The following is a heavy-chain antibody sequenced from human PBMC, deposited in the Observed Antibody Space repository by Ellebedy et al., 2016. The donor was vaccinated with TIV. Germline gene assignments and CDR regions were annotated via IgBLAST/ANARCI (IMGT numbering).Heavy chain of an antibody. D-gene: IGHD5-18*01. V-gene: IGHV3-15*01. J-gene: IGHJ4*02. CDR3: TTVYRYNYNTV. Sequence: GGSLRLSCAASGFTFSNAWMNWVRQAPGKGLEWVGRIKSKTDGGAADYAAPVKGRFTISRDDSKNTLYLQMNSLKTEDTAVYFCTTVYRYNYNTVWGQGTLVTVSS. CDR1: GFTFSNAW. CDR2: IKSKTDGGAA.